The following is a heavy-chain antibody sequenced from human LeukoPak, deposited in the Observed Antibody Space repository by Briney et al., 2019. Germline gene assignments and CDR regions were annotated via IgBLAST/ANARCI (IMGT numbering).Heavy chain of an antibody. CDR3: ARSTGWYPFPDY. D-gene: IGHD6-19*01. J-gene: IGHJ4*02. V-gene: IGHV3-7*01. CDR2: TKQNAGEK. Sequence: GGSLRVSCAASGFSFCSYWMSWGRQAPGKGLEWVASTKQNAGEKHYVDSVKGRFTISRDNATSSLYLQMNTLRAEDTAVYYCARSTGWYPFPDYWGQGTLVTVSS. CDR1: GFSFCSYW.